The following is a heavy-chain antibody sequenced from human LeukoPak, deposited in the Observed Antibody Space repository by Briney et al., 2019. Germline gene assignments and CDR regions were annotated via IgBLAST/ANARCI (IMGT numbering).Heavy chain of an antibody. Sequence: SETLSLTCAVYGGSFSGYYWSWIRQPPGKGLEWIGEINHSGSTNYNPSLKSRVTISVDTSKNQFSLKLSSVTAADTAAYYCAREAKVATMKLDYWGQGTLVTVSS. CDR2: INHSGST. CDR3: AREAKVATMKLDY. J-gene: IGHJ4*02. D-gene: IGHD5-12*01. CDR1: GGSFSGYY. V-gene: IGHV4-34*01.